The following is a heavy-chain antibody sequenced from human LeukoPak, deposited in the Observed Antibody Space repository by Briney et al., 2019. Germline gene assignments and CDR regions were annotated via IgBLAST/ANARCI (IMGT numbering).Heavy chain of an antibody. CDR1: GFTSSSYA. Sequence: GGSLRLSCATSGFTSSSYAMSWVRQAPGKGLEWVSAISGSGGSTYYADSVKGRFTISRDNPKNTLYLQMNSLRAEDTAVYYCAKGRDSSSSPHYYYYMDVWGKGTTVTVSS. V-gene: IGHV3-23*01. CDR2: ISGSGGST. CDR3: AKGRDSSSSPHYYYYMDV. D-gene: IGHD6-6*01. J-gene: IGHJ6*03.